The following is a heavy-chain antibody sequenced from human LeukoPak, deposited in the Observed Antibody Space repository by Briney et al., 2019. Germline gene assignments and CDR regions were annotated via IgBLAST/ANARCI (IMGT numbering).Heavy chain of an antibody. CDR1: GFTFSSYS. D-gene: IGHD6-13*01. Sequence: PGRSLRLSCAASGFTFSSYSMNWVRQAPGKGLEWVSSISSSSSYIYYADSVKGRFTISRDNAKNSLYLQMNSLRAEDTAVYYCARIEGGPIYPGIAAAQADYWGQGTLVTVSS. V-gene: IGHV3-21*01. CDR2: ISSSSSYI. J-gene: IGHJ4*02. CDR3: ARIEGGPIYPGIAAAQADY.